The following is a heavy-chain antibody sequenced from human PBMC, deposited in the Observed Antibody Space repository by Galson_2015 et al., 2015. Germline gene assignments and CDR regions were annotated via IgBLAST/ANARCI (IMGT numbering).Heavy chain of an antibody. V-gene: IGHV2-70*04. CDR1: GLSLSARGMR. CDR2: NDWDDDK. Sequence: PALVTPTQTLTLPCTVSGLSLSARGMRVSWIRQSPGKALEWLARNDWDDDKFYSTSLKTRLTISKDTSKNQVVLRMTNMNPGDTATYSGARTGLGNWCDSWGQGTLVIVSS. J-gene: IGHJ5*01. CDR3: ARTGLGNWCDS.